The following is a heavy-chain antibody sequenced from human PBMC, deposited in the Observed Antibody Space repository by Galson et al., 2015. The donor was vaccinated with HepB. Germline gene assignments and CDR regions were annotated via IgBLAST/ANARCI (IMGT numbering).Heavy chain of an antibody. J-gene: IGHJ5*02. CDR1: GFTFSSYG. CDR3: AREVAGYCSGGNCYSGWFDP. D-gene: IGHD2-15*01. V-gene: IGHV3-33*01. Sequence: SLRLSCAASGFTFSSYGMHWVRQAPGKGLEWVAVIWYDGSNKYYADSVKGRFTISRDNSKNTLYLQMNSLRAEDTAVYYCAREVAGYCSGGNCYSGWFDPWGQGTLVTVSS. CDR2: IWYDGSNK.